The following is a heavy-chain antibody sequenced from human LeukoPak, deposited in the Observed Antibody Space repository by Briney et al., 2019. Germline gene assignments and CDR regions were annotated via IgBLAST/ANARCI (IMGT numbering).Heavy chain of an antibody. D-gene: IGHD6-19*01. CDR1: GGTFSSYA. CDR2: IIPILGIA. Sequence: ASVKVSCKASGGTFSSYAISWVRQAPGQGLEWMGRIIPILGIANYAQKFQGRVAITADKSTSTAYMELSSLRSEDTAVYYCARSGSGWSVFDYWGQGTLVTVSS. V-gene: IGHV1-69*04. CDR3: ARSGSGWSVFDY. J-gene: IGHJ4*02.